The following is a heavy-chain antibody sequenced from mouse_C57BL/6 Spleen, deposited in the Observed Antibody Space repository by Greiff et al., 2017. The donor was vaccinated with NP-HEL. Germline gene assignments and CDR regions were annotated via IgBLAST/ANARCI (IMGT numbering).Heavy chain of an antibody. V-gene: IGHV1-77*01. Sequence: VKLQESGAELVKPGASVKISCKASGYTFTDYYINWVKQRPGQGLEWIGKSGPGSGSTYYNEKFKGKATLTADKSSSTAYMQLSSLTSEDSAVYFCARSPIYYDYDYAMDYCGQGPSVTVSS. J-gene: IGHJ4*01. CDR2: SGPGSGST. CDR3: ARSPIYYDYDYAMDY. CDR1: GYTFTDYY. D-gene: IGHD2-4*01.